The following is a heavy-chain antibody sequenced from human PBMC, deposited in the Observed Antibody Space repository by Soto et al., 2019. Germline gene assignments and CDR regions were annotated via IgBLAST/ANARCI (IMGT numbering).Heavy chain of an antibody. V-gene: IGHV1-2*02. CDR1: GYTFTGYY. Sequence: ASVKVSGKASGYTFTGYYMHWVRQAPGQGLEWMGWINPNSGGTNYAQKFQGRVTMTRDTSISTAYMELSRLRSDDTAVYYCARDGIIGYCSGSSCYSERYFDYWGQGTLVIVSS. J-gene: IGHJ4*02. CDR3: ARDGIIGYCSGSSCYSERYFDY. D-gene: IGHD2-15*01. CDR2: INPNSGGT.